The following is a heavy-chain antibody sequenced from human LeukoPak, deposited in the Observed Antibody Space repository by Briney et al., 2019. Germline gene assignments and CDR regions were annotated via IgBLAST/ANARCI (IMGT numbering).Heavy chain of an antibody. Sequence: GGSLRLSCEVSGFTFSRHSMSWVRQAPGKGLEWVGKIKEDGTEKYYVGSVEGRFTISRDNAKNTLFLQMNSLRVEDTAVYFCARESGDYGSADMPGYYYYMDVWAEGTTVIVSS. J-gene: IGHJ6*03. CDR3: ARESGDYGSADMPGYYYYMDV. CDR1: GFTFSRHS. D-gene: IGHD3-10*01. CDR2: IKEDGTEK. V-gene: IGHV3-7*01.